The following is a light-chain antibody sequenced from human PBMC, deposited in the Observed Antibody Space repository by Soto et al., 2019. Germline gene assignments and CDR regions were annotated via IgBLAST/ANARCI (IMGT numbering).Light chain of an antibody. V-gene: IGLV2-14*01. CDR1: SSDVGGYNY. J-gene: IGLJ1*01. CDR3: SSYTSSSTLLYV. Sequence: QSALTQPASVAGSPGQSITISCTGTSSDVGGYNYVSWYQQHPGKAPKLMIYDVSNRPSGVSNCFSGSKSGNTASLTISGLQAEDEADYYCSSYTSSSTLLYVFGTGTKPPS. CDR2: DVS.